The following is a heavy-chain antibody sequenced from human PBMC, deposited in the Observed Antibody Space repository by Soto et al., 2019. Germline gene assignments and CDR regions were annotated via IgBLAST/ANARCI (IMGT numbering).Heavy chain of an antibody. CDR2: IDPSDSYT. V-gene: IGHV5-10-1*01. J-gene: IGHJ4*02. Sequence: SCKGSGYSFTSYWISWVRQMPGKGLEWMGRIDPSDSYTNYSPSFQGHVTISADKSINTAYLQWSSLKASDTAIYYCARTFGGHLYSFDFWGQGTLVTVSS. CDR1: GYSFTSYW. D-gene: IGHD3-16*01. CDR3: ARTFGGHLYSFDF.